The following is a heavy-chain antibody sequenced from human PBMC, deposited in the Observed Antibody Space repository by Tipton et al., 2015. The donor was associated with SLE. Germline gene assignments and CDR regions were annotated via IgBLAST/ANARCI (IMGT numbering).Heavy chain of an antibody. CDR2: IIPIFGTA. J-gene: IGHJ3*02. Sequence: QLVQSGAEVKKPGSSVKVSCKASGGTFSSYAISWVRQAPGQGLEWMGGIIPIFGTANYAQKFQGRVTITADESTSTAYMELSSLRSEDTAMYYCASYDSSGPTGAFDIWGQGTMVTVSS. V-gene: IGHV1-69*01. CDR1: GGTFSSYA. CDR3: ASYDSSGPTGAFDI. D-gene: IGHD3-22*01.